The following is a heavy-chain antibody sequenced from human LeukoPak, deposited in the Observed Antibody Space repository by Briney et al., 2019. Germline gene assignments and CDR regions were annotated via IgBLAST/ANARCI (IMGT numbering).Heavy chain of an antibody. CDR1: GFDARFTFGNVW. CDR3: TKGATGNYGSDY. V-gene: IGHV3-15*01. D-gene: IGHD1-7*01. CDR2: IKNRGSGETT. Sequence: GGSLTLSCAASGFDARFTFGNVWFSWVRQAPGKGLEWVGRIKNRGSGETTDYAAPVRGRFSISRDDSQNTVFFHMRGLKAGDTGVYYSTKGATGNYGSDYWGQGTLVTVSS. J-gene: IGHJ4*02.